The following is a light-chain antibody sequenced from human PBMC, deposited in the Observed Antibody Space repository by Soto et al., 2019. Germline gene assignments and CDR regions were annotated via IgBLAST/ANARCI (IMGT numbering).Light chain of an antibody. V-gene: IGKV1-5*03. J-gene: IGKJ5*01. CDR2: KAS. CDR1: QSISSW. CDR3: QQYNSYLYT. Sequence: DIQMTQSPSTLSASVVDRVTITCLASQSISSWLAWYQQKPGKAPKLLIYKASSLESGVPSRFSGSGSGTEFTLTISSLQPDDFATYYCQQYNSYLYTFGQGTRREIK.